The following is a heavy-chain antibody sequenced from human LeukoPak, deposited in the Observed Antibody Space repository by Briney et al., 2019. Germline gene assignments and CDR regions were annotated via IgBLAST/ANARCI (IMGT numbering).Heavy chain of an antibody. V-gene: IGHV3-7*01. J-gene: IGHJ3*02. CDR3: ARDRGGSARHGFDAFDM. Sequence: GGSLRLSCAAPGFTLSNYWMNWVRQAPGKRLEWVANIKQNGGEKSYVDSLNGRFTISRDNAKNSLHLQMNSLRAEDTAVYYCARDRGGSARHGFDAFDMWGQGTMVTVSS. D-gene: IGHD3-10*01. CDR2: IKQNGGEK. CDR1: GFTLSNYW.